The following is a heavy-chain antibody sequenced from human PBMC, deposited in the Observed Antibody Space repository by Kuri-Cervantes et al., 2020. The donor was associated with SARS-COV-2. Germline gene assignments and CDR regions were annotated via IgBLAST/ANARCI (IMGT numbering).Heavy chain of an antibody. CDR2: ISGSGGST. J-gene: IGHJ4*02. CDR1: GFTFSCYA. V-gene: IGHV3-23*01. D-gene: IGHD2-15*01. CDR3: ARSLQVVAL. Sequence: GESLKISCAASGFTFSCYAMSWVRQAPGKGLEWVSAISGSGGSTYYADSVKGRFTISRDNDKNSLYLQMNSLRDEDTAVYYCARSLQVVALWGQGTLVTVSS.